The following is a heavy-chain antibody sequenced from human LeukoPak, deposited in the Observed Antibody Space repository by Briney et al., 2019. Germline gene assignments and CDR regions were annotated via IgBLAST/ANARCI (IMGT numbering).Heavy chain of an antibody. CDR1: GFTLTTSW. Sequence: GGSLRLSCAASGFTLTTSWMTWVRQVPGKGLEWVSSITGAGSSTKYADSVNGRFTISRDNSKNTVSLQMTGLRAEDTAVYYCARKVAVAMDLDYWGQGTLVTVSS. D-gene: IGHD5-18*01. CDR2: ITGAGSST. J-gene: IGHJ4*02. V-gene: IGHV3-23*01. CDR3: ARKVAVAMDLDY.